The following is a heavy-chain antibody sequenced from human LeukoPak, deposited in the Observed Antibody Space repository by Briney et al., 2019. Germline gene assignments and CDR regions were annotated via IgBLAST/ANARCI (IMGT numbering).Heavy chain of an antibody. V-gene: IGHV4-34*01. D-gene: IGHD1-14*01. Sequence: SETLSLTCAVYGGSFSGYYWSWIRQPPGKGLEWIGEINHSGSTNYNPSLKSRVTISVDTSKNQFSLKLSSVTAADTAVYYCARRNRGPVWIIRWFDPWGQGTLVTVSS. CDR1: GGSFSGYY. J-gene: IGHJ5*02. CDR2: INHSGST. CDR3: ARRNRGPVWIIRWFDP.